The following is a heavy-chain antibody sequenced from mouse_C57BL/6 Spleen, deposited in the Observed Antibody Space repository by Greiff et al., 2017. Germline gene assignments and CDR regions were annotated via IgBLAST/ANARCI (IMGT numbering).Heavy chain of an antibody. CDR3: ARRTVVAPFDY. CDR2: IDPSDSYT. V-gene: IGHV1-50*01. J-gene: IGHJ2*01. Sequence: QVHVKQSGAELVKPGASVKLSCKASGYTFTSYWMQWVKQRPGQGLEWIGEIDPSDSYTNYNQKFKGKATLTVDTSSSTAYMQLSSLTSEDSAVYYCARRTVVAPFDYWGQGTTLTVSS. CDR1: GYTFTSYW. D-gene: IGHD1-1*01.